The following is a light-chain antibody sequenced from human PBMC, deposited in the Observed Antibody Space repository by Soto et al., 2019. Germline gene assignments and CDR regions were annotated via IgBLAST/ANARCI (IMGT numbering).Light chain of an antibody. Sequence: EIVLTQSPGTLSLSPGERATLSCRASQSVSSSYLAWYQQKPGQAPRLLIYGASSRATGIPDRFSGSGSGTDFTLTISRLEPEDVAVYYCQQFDSSLYTFGQGTNLAIK. CDR2: GAS. CDR3: QQFDSSLYT. V-gene: IGKV3-20*01. J-gene: IGKJ2*01. CDR1: QSVSSSY.